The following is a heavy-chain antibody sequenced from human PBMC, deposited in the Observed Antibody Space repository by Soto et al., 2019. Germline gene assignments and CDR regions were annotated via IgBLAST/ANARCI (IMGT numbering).Heavy chain of an antibody. Sequence: GGSLRLSCAASGFTVSSNYMSWVRQAPGKGLEWVSVIYSGGSTYYADSVKGRFTISRHNSKNTLYLQMNSLRAEDTAVYYCARVRVGDRVLYYYYMDVWGKGTTVTVSS. J-gene: IGHJ6*03. V-gene: IGHV3-53*04. D-gene: IGHD3-10*01. CDR1: GFTVSSNY. CDR2: IYSGGST. CDR3: ARVRVGDRVLYYYYMDV.